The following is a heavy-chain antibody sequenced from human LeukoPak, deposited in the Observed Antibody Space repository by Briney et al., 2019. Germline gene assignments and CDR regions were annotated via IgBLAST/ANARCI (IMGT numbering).Heavy chain of an antibody. CDR2: ISGSGGST. J-gene: IGHJ4*02. CDR3: AKSITMIVVVPPGEFAY. V-gene: IGHV3-23*01. D-gene: IGHD3-22*01. Sequence: GGSLRLSCAASGFTFSSYAMSWVRQAPGKGLEWVSAISGSGGSTYYADSVKGRFTISRDNSKNTLYLQMNSLRAEDTAVYYCAKSITMIVVVPPGEFAYWGQGPLVPVSS. CDR1: GFTFSSYA.